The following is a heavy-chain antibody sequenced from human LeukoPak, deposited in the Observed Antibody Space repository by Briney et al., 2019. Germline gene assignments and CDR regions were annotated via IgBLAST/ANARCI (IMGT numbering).Heavy chain of an antibody. CDR1: GYTFTSYG. CDR2: ISAYNGTT. Sequence: ASVTVSCTASGYTFTSYGISWVRQAPGQGLEWMGWISAYNGTTNYAQKLQGRLTMTTDTSTSTAYMELRSLRSDDTAVYYCARTSLVSRFLTWFDPWGQGTLVTVSS. CDR3: ARTSLVSRFLTWFDP. D-gene: IGHD3-3*01. V-gene: IGHV1-18*01. J-gene: IGHJ5*02.